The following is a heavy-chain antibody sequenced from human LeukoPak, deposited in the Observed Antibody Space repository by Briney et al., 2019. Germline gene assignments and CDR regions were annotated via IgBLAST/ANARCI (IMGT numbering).Heavy chain of an antibody. Sequence: PSETLSLTCTVSGGSISSYYWSWIRQPPGKGLEWIGYIYYSGSTNYNPSLKSRITISVDTSKNQFSLKLSSVTAADTAVYYCARLSYYDSSGYYGTHYYYYGMDVWGQGTTLTVSS. J-gene: IGHJ6*02. D-gene: IGHD3-22*01. V-gene: IGHV4-59*08. CDR1: GGSISSYY. CDR2: IYYSGST. CDR3: ARLSYYDSSGYYGTHYYYYGMDV.